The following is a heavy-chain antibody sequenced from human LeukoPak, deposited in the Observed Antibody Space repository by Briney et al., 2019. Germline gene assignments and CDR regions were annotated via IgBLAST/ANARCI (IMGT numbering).Heavy chain of an antibody. CDR1: GFTFSSYA. CDR3: AKHESRFRSESKGGHFDY. D-gene: IGHD3-3*01. J-gene: IGHJ4*02. Sequence: GGSLRLSCAASGFTFSSYAMSWVRQAPGKGLEWVSAISGSGGSTYYADSVKGRFTISRDNSKNTLYLQMNSLRAEDTAVYYCAKHESRFRSESKGGHFDYWGQGTLVTVSS. CDR2: ISGSGGST. V-gene: IGHV3-23*01.